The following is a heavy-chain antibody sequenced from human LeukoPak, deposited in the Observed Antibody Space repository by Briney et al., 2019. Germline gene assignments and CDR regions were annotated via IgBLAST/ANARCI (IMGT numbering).Heavy chain of an antibody. CDR2: ISGSGGST. J-gene: IGHJ1*01. CDR1: GFTFSSYA. D-gene: IGHD6-13*01. Sequence: GGSLRLSCAASGFTFSSYAMSWVRQAPGKGLKWVSAISGSGGSTYYADSVKGRFTISRDNSKNTLYLQMNSLRAEDTAVYYCAKDEAAAVFFQHSGQGTLVTVSS. V-gene: IGHV3-23*01. CDR3: AKDEAAAVFFQH.